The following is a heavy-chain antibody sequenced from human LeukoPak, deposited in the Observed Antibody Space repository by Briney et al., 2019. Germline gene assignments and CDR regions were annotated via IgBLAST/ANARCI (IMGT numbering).Heavy chain of an antibody. D-gene: IGHD3-10*01. CDR3: ARDRRYYYGSGNIDY. CDR2: INPNSGGT. CDR1: GYTFTGYY. V-gene: IGHV1-2*02. J-gene: IGHJ4*02. Sequence: ASVKVSCKASGYTFTGYYIHWVRQAPGQGLEWMGWINPNSGGTNYAQNFQGRVTMTRDTSISTAYMELSRLRSDDTAVYYCARDRRYYYGSGNIDYWGQGTLVTVSS.